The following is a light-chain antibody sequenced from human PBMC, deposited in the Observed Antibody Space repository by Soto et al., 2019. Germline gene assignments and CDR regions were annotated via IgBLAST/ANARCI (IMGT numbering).Light chain of an antibody. Sequence: MVMTQSQLTLRVTPGEPATLSCRASQTVSSNLAWYQQKPGQAPRLLIYDAFNRATGIPARFSGSASGTDFTLTISSLEPEDDAVYYCQHRRNRLTWKFGEGTKVDIK. CDR2: DAF. J-gene: IGKJ1*01. CDR3: QHRRNRLTWK. CDR1: QTVSSN. V-gene: IGKV3-11*01.